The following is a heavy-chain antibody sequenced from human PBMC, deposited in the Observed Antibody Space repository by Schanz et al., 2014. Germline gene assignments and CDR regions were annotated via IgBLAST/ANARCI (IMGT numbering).Heavy chain of an antibody. J-gene: IGHJ5*02. Sequence: QVQLVQSGAEVKKPGASVKVSCKTSGYTFSSYGITWVRQAPGQGLEWMGIINPSGGSTRYGQKFQGRITVTTDTSTSTVYLELSSLRSDDTAVYYCARGRGCTGGSCYSWFDLWGQGTLVTVSS. CDR3: ARGRGCTGGSCYSWFDL. CDR2: INPSGGST. V-gene: IGHV1-46*01. D-gene: IGHD2-15*01. CDR1: GYTFSSYG.